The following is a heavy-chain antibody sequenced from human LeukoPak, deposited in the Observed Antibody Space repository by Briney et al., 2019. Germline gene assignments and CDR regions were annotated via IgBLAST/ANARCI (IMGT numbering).Heavy chain of an antibody. J-gene: IGHJ6*02. CDR1: DTALPATG. Sequence: GESLRSPVRVLDTALPATGSAGCQMPGKGLEWMGIIYPGDSDTRYSPSFQGQVTISADKSISTAYLQWSSLKASDTAMYYCARTDYGDYYYYGMDVWGQGTTVTVSS. D-gene: IGHD4-17*01. V-gene: IGHV5-51*01. CDR2: IYPGDSDT. CDR3: ARTDYGDYYYYGMDV.